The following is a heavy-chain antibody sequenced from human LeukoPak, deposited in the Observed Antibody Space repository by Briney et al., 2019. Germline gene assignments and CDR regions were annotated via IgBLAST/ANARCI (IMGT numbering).Heavy chain of an antibody. D-gene: IGHD2-15*01. V-gene: IGHV1-58*01. CDR1: GFTFTSSA. CDR3: AAGYCSGGSCYRDFDH. J-gene: IGHJ4*02. Sequence: SVKVSCKASGFTFTSSAVQWVRQARGQRLEWIGWIVVGSGNTNYAQKFQERVTITRDMSTSAAYMELSSLRSEDTAVYYCAAGYCSGGSCYRDFDHWGQGTLVTVSS. CDR2: IVVGSGNT.